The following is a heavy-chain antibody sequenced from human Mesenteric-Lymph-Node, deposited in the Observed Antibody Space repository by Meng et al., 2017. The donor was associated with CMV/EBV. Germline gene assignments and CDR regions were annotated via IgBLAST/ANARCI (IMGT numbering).Heavy chain of an antibody. Sequence: SETLSLTCTVSGGSISSYYWSWIRQPPGKGLEWIAYIYYSGSTNYNPSLKSRVTISVDTSKNQFSLKLSSVTAADTAVYYCARQGGSYTTSYFDYWGQGTLVTVSS. J-gene: IGHJ4*02. CDR3: ARQGGSYTTSYFDY. V-gene: IGHV4-59*08. D-gene: IGHD1-26*01. CDR1: GGSISSYY. CDR2: IYYSGST.